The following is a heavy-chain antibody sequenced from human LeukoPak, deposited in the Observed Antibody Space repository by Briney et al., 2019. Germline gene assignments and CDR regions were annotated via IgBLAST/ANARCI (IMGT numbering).Heavy chain of an antibody. CDR2: INTNTGNP. CDR1: GYTFTSYA. J-gene: IGHJ4*02. V-gene: IGHV7-4-1*02. D-gene: IGHD5-12*01. CDR3: ARPVNSGYDYGSLDY. Sequence: TSVKVSCKASGYTFTSYAMNWVRQAPGQGLEWMGWINTNTGNPTYAQGFTGRFVFSLDTSVSTAYLQISSLKAEDTAVYYCARPVNSGYDYGSLDYWGQGTLVTVSS.